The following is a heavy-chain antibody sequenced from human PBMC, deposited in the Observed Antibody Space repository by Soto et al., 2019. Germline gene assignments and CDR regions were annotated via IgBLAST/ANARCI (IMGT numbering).Heavy chain of an antibody. CDR3: ARDNVLLWFGELLAPPDYFDY. CDR2: ISAYNGNT. Sequence: ASVKVSCKASGYTFTRYGISWVRQAPGQGLEWMGWISAYNGNTNYAQKLQGRVTMTTDTSTSTAYMELRSLRSDDTAVYYCARDNVLLWFGELLAPPDYFDYWGQGTLVTVSS. J-gene: IGHJ4*02. CDR1: GYTFTRYG. D-gene: IGHD3-10*01. V-gene: IGHV1-18*01.